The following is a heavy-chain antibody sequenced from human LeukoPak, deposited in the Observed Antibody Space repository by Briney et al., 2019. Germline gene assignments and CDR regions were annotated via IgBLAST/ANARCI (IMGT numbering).Heavy chain of an antibody. CDR2: IYYSGST. CDR3: ARWEGGSYYDFDY. D-gene: IGHD1-26*01. CDR1: GGSISSYY. V-gene: IGHV4-59*07. J-gene: IGHJ4*02. Sequence: SDTLSLTCTVSGGSISSYYWSWIRQPPGKGLEWIGYIYYSGSTNYNPSLKSRVTISVDTSKNQFSLKLSSVTAADTAVYYCARWEGGSYYDFDYWGQGTLVTVSS.